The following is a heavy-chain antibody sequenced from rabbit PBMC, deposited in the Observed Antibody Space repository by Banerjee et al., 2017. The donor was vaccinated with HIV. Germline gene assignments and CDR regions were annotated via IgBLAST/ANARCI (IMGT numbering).Heavy chain of an antibody. V-gene: IGHV1S45*01. CDR1: GFSFSSSYW. Sequence: QEQLEESGGDLVKPEGSLTLTCTASGFSFSSSYWICWVRQAPGKGLEWIACIAAGSSGSTYYASWAKGRFTISKTSSTTVTLQMTSLTAADTATYFCARDTYGTSADVIYFNLWGPGTLVTVS. J-gene: IGHJ4*01. CDR3: ARDTYGTSADVIYFNL. CDR2: IAAGSSGST. D-gene: IGHD5-1*01.